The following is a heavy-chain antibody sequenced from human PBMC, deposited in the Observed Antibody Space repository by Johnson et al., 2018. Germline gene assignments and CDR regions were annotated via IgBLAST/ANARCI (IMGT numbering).Heavy chain of an antibody. Sequence: QVQLVQSGGGVVQPGRSLRLSCAASGFTFITYGMHWVRQAPGKGLEWVAVISYDGSNKYYADSVKGRFTISRDNSKNTLYLQMNSLRAEDTAVYYCAKDPRGYSNEMDVWGKGTTVNVAS. CDR2: ISYDGSNK. V-gene: IGHV3-30*18. CDR3: AKDPRGYSNEMDV. D-gene: IGHD4-11*01. J-gene: IGHJ6*04. CDR1: GFTFITYG.